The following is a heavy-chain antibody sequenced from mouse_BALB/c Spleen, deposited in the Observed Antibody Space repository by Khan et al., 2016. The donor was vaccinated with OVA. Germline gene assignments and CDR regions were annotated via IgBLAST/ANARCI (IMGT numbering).Heavy chain of an antibody. CDR1: GFTFTSYG. D-gene: IGHD1-1*01. CDR3: ATSYFYGYWFAY. Sequence: EVELVESGGGLVQPGGSRKLSCAASGFTFTSYGMHWIRQAPEKGLEWVAYISSDSNTIYYADTVKGRFTISRDNPKNTLFLQMTSLRSGDTAMYFCATSYFYGYWFAYWGQGTTLTVSS. J-gene: IGHJ2*01. V-gene: IGHV5-17*02. CDR2: ISSDSNTI.